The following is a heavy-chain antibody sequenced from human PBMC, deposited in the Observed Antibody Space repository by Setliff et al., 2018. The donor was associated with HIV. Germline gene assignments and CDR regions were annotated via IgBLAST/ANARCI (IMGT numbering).Heavy chain of an antibody. Sequence: GGSLRLSCAASGFTFSNFAMSWVRQAPGEGLEWVSAILSTGERTFYADSVKGRFTMSRDNSKNTVSLQMNSLRAEDTAVYYCAKDHPTGYSSSWYFDYWGQGTLVTVSS. J-gene: IGHJ4*02. D-gene: IGHD6-13*01. CDR2: ILSTGERT. CDR3: AKDHPTGYSSSWYFDY. V-gene: IGHV3-23*01. CDR1: GFTFSNFA.